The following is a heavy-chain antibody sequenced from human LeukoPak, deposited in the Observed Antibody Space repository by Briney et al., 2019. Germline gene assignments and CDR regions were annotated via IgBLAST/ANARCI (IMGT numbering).Heavy chain of an antibody. Sequence: GGSLRLSCAASGFTFSSYSMNWVRQAPGKGLEWVSSISSSSSYIYYADSVKGRFTISRDNAKNSLYLQMNSLRAEDTAVYYCARDVAPDTTVSYRPYYYGMDVWGQGTTVTVSS. CDR1: GFTFSSYS. D-gene: IGHD4-11*01. CDR3: ARDVAPDTTVSYRPYYYGMDV. V-gene: IGHV3-21*01. CDR2: ISSSSSYI. J-gene: IGHJ6*02.